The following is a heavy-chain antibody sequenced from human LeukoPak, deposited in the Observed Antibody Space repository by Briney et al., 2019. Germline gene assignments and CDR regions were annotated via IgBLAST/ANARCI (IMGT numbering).Heavy chain of an antibody. V-gene: IGHV3-23*01. D-gene: IGHD3-10*01. Sequence: GGSLRLSCAASGFTFTSYAMSWVRQAPGEGLEWVSAISGSGGTTYYADSVKGRFIISRDNSKNTLFLQMNSLRAEDTAVYYCAIDYGSGSYSDYWGQGTQVTVSS. J-gene: IGHJ4*02. CDR2: ISGSGGTT. CDR3: AIDYGSGSYSDY. CDR1: GFTFTSYA.